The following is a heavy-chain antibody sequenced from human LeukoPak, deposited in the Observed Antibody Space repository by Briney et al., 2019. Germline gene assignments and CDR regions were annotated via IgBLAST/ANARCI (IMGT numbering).Heavy chain of an antibody. J-gene: IGHJ4*02. CDR1: GFTFSGYA. CDR3: ARNENSGWGYFDY. V-gene: IGHV3-23*01. CDR2: ISDNGGRT. Sequence: PGGSLRLSCAASGFTFSGYAMSWVRQAPGKGLEWVSTISDNGGRTYYADSVKGRFTISRDNSKNTLFLQMNSLRAEDTAVYYCARNENSGWGYFDYWGQGTLVTVSS. D-gene: IGHD5-12*01.